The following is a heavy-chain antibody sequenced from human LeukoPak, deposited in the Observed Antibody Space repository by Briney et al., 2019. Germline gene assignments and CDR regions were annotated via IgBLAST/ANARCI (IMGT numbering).Heavy chain of an antibody. J-gene: IGHJ4*02. V-gene: IGHV3-74*01. CDR2: INSDGSIT. CDR3: AKIDAY. Sequence: GGSLRLSCAASGFTFSSYWMSWVRQAPGKGLVWVSRINSDGSITNYADSVKGRFTISRDNAKNTLYLQMSSLRAEDTAVYYCAKIDAYWGQGTLVTVSS. CDR1: GFTFSSYW.